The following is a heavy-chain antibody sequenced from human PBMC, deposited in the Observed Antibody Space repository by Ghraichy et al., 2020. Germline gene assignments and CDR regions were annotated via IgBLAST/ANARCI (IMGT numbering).Heavy chain of an antibody. J-gene: IGHJ6*02. D-gene: IGHD2-2*01. CDR3: ARDSCSSTSCYDERSGGMDV. Sequence: GGSLRLSCAASGFTFSSYSMNWVRQAPGKGLEWVSSISSSSSYIYYADSVKGRFTISRDNAKNSLYLQMNSLRAEDTAVYYCARDSCSSTSCYDERSGGMDVWGQGTTVTVSS. CDR2: ISSSSSYI. V-gene: IGHV3-21*01. CDR1: GFTFSSYS.